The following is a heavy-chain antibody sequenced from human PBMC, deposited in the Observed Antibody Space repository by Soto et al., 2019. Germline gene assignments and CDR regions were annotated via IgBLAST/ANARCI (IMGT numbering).Heavy chain of an antibody. CDR1: GGSISNHY. Sequence: QVQLQESGPGLVKPSETLSLTCTVSGGSISNHYWRWFRQPPGKGLEWIGYIYYNGNTNYNPSLKSRVTMSVDTSKNQISLKLSSVTAADTAVYYCTRANWYSEYWGQGTLVTVSS. CDR3: TRANWYSEY. D-gene: IGHD7-27*01. J-gene: IGHJ4*02. CDR2: IYYNGNT. V-gene: IGHV4-59*11.